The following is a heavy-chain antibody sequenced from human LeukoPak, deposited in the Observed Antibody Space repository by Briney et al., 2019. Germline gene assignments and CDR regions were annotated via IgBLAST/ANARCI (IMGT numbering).Heavy chain of an antibody. CDR2: IHPGDSDT. CDR3: ARHLSALAATSHFDY. D-gene: IGHD6-19*01. CDR1: GYLFTSVW. Sequence: GESLEISLKVSGYLFTSVWIGWVRPVPGKGLGGMGIIHPGDSDTRYSPSCQGQVTFSADKSISTAYLQWSSLKAPDTAIYYCARHLSALAATSHFDYWGQGALVTLSS. J-gene: IGHJ4*02. V-gene: IGHV5-51*01.